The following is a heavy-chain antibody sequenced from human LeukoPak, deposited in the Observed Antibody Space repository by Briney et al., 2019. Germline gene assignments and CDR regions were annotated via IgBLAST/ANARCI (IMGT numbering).Heavy chain of an antibody. CDR1: GFTFSSYA. CDR3: AKAVRPPVAGSSAFDI. V-gene: IGHV3-30*04. D-gene: IGHD6-19*01. J-gene: IGHJ3*02. CDR2: ISYDGSNK. Sequence: GGSLRLSCAASGFTFSSYAMHWVRQAPGKGLEWVAVISYDGSNKYYADSVKGRFTISRDNSKNSLYLQMNSLRAEDMALYYCAKAVRPPVAGSSAFDIWGQGTMVTVSS.